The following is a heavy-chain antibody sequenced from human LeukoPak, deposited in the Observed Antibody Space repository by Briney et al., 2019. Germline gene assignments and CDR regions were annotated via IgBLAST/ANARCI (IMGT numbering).Heavy chain of an antibody. CDR1: GGSISSSSDY. D-gene: IGHD3-10*01. CDR2: IYYSGST. Sequence: SETLSLTCTVSGGSISSSSDYWGWIRQPPGKGLEWIGSIYYSGSTNYNPSLKSRVTISVDTSKNQFSLKLSSVTAADTAVYYCARLDRWYYGPHPGRKQFDXXXQGTLVTVSS. V-gene: IGHV4-39*07. J-gene: IGHJ4*02. CDR3: ARLDRWYYGPHPGRKQFDX.